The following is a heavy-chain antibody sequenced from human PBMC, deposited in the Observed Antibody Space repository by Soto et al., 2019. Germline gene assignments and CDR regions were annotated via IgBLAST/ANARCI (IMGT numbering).Heavy chain of an antibody. V-gene: IGHV3-66*04. CDR3: ARQQLWTSYYYYGMDV. CDR1: GFTVSSNY. CDR2: IYSGGST. Sequence: EVQLVESGGGLVQPGGSLRLSCAASGFTVSSNYMSWVRQAPGKGLEWVSVIYSGGSTYYADSVKGSFTITRDNSKNTQNHQLNSQSAEDTAVYYCARQQLWTSYYYYGMDVWGQGTTVTVSS. J-gene: IGHJ6*02. D-gene: IGHD5-18*01.